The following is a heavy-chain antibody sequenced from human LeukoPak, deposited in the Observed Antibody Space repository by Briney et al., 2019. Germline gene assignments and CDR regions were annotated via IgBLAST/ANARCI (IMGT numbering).Heavy chain of an antibody. Sequence: PGGSLRLSCAASGFTFSSYAMSWVRQAPGKGLEWVSAISGSGGSTYYADSVKGRFTISRDNSKNTLSLQMNSLRAEDTAVYYCATLGSGSSWYYFDYWGQGTLVTVSS. J-gene: IGHJ4*02. CDR2: ISGSGGST. V-gene: IGHV3-23*01. CDR1: GFTFSSYA. D-gene: IGHD3-10*01. CDR3: ATLGSGSSWYYFDY.